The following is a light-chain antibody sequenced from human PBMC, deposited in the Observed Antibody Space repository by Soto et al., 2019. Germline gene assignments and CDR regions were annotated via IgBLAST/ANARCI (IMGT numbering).Light chain of an antibody. CDR3: QQRSNWLT. CDR1: QRISTY. Sequence: IVLTQSPATLSLSPGERATLSCRASQRISTYLAWYQQKPGQAPRLLIYDASNRATGIPARFSGSGSGTDFTLTISSLEPEDFGVYFCQQRSNWLTVGGGTKVEIK. V-gene: IGKV3-11*01. CDR2: DAS. J-gene: IGKJ4*01.